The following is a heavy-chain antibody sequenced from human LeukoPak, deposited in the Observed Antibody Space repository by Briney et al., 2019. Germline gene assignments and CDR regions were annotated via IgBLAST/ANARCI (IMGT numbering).Heavy chain of an antibody. V-gene: IGHV1-2*02. CDR2: INPNSGGT. D-gene: IGHD6-19*01. CDR3: ARDRIAVAGTPYDAFDI. J-gene: IGHJ3*02. Sequence: ASVKVSCKASGYTFTGYYMHWVRQAPGQGREWMGWINPNSGGTNYAQKFQGRVTMTRDTSISTAYMELSRLRSDDTAVYYCARDRIAVAGTPYDAFDIWGQGTMVTVSS. CDR1: GYTFTGYY.